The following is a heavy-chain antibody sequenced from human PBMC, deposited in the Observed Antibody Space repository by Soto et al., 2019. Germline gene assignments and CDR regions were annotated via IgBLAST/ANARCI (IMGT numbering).Heavy chain of an antibody. V-gene: IGHV1-18*04. CDR1: GYTFTSYG. D-gene: IGHD3-10*01. CDR2: ISAYNGNT. CDR3: ARRVLRFMSGYYFYGMDV. Sequence: ASVKVSCKASGYTFTSYGISWVRQAPGQGLEWMGWISAYNGNTNYAQKLQGRVAMTTDTSTSTAYMELRSLRSDDTAVYYCARRVLRFMSGYYFYGMDVWGQGTTVTVSS. J-gene: IGHJ6*02.